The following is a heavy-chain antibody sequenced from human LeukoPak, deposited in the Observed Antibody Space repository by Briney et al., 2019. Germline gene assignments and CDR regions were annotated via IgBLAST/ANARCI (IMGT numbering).Heavy chain of an antibody. Sequence: PGGSLRLSCAASGFTFSSYATHWVRQAPGKGLEWVAVISHDGSNKYYADSVKGRFTISRDNSKNTLYLQMNSLRAEDTAVYYCARDDSSDQYFQHWGQGTLVTVSS. CDR1: GFTFSSYA. D-gene: IGHD3-22*01. CDR3: ARDDSSDQYFQH. CDR2: ISHDGSNK. J-gene: IGHJ1*01. V-gene: IGHV3-30-3*01.